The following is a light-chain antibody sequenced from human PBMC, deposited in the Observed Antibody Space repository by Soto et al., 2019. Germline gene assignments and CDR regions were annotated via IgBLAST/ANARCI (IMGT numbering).Light chain of an antibody. J-gene: IGLJ1*01. CDR2: DTS. Sequence: QAVVTQEPSLTVSPEGPVILPFGSNPGPVTGGHDPSWFQQMPGQAPRTLIYDTSKKFSWTPARFSGSLLGGKAALTLSGAQSDDEAEYFCLLSFSGARRVFGTGTKLTVL. CDR3: LLSFSGARRV. V-gene: IGLV7-46*01. CDR1: PGPVTGGHD.